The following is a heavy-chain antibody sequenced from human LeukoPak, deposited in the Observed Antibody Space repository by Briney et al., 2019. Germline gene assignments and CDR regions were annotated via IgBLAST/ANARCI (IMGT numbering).Heavy chain of an antibody. D-gene: IGHD6-13*01. CDR3: ARVIPSSSWYGADAFDI. Sequence: ETLSLTCAVYGGSFSGYYWSWIRQPPGKGLEWIGEINHSGSTNYNPSLKSRVTISVDTSKNQFSLKLSSVTAADTAVYYCARVIPSSSWYGADAFDIWGQGTMVTVSS. CDR1: GGSFSGYY. J-gene: IGHJ3*02. CDR2: INHSGST. V-gene: IGHV4-34*01.